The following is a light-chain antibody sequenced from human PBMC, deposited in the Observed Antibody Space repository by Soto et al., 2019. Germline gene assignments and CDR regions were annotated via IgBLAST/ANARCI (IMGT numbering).Light chain of an antibody. J-gene: IGKJ3*01. CDR2: DAS. V-gene: IGKV1-33*01. Sequence: DIQVTQSPSSLSASVGDRVTITCQASQDISNCLNWYQQKAGKAPKLLIYDASNLQTGVLPRLSRIGSGTDFTFIIRSLQPEDITTYYCPQYDTRPPGITFGRGTKVAI. CDR3: PQYDTRPPGIT. CDR1: QDISNC.